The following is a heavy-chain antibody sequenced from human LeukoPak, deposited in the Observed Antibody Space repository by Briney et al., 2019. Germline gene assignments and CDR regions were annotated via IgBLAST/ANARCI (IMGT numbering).Heavy chain of an antibody. D-gene: IGHD1-26*01. V-gene: IGHV3-53*01. J-gene: IGHJ1*01. CDR3: ARMGGSFQLEYFLH. CDR1: GFTVSSNY. CDR2: IYSGGST. Sequence: GGSLRLSCAASGFTVSSNYMSWVRQAPGKGLEWVSVIYSGGSTYYADSVKGRFTISRDNSKNTLYLQMNSLRAEDTAVYYYARMGGSFQLEYFLHWSQGTLVTVSS.